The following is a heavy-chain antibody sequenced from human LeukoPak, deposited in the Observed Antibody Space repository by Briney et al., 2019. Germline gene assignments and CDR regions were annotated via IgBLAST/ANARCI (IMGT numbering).Heavy chain of an antibody. CDR1: GFTFGDYA. D-gene: IGHD3-9*01. Sequence: PGGSLRLSCTASGFTFGDYAMSWFRQAPGKGLEWVGFIRSKAYGGTTEYAASVKGRFTISRDDSKSIAYLQMNSLKTEDTAVYYCTRDHGCDILTGYQDAFDIWGQGTMVTVSS. V-gene: IGHV3-49*03. CDR3: TRDHGCDILTGYQDAFDI. CDR2: IRSKAYGGTT. J-gene: IGHJ3*02.